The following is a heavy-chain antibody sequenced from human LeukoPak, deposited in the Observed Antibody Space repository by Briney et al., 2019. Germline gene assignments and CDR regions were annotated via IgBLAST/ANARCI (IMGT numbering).Heavy chain of an antibody. CDR1: GFTFSSYW. Sequence: GGSLRLSCAASGFTFSSYWMSWVRQAPGKGLEWVSNIKQDGSEKYYVDSVKGRFTISRDNAKNSLYLQMNSLRAEDTAVYYCASLAYNWGYYFDYWGQGTLVTVSS. D-gene: IGHD5-24*01. J-gene: IGHJ4*02. V-gene: IGHV3-7*01. CDR2: IKQDGSEK. CDR3: ASLAYNWGYYFDY.